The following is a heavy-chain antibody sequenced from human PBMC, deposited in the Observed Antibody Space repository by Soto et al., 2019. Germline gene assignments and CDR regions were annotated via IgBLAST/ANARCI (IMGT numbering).Heavy chain of an antibody. CDR3: AKIWGTYRLDY. CDR1: GFTFNNYW. CDR2: IKQDGSEK. D-gene: IGHD3-16*02. V-gene: IGHV3-7*01. J-gene: IGHJ4*02. Sequence: GGSLRLSCAASGFTFNNYWMSWVRQAPGEGLEWVANIKQDGSEKYYVDSVKGRFTISRDNAKNSLYLQMNSLRAEDTAVYYCAKIWGTYRLDYWGQGTLVTVSS.